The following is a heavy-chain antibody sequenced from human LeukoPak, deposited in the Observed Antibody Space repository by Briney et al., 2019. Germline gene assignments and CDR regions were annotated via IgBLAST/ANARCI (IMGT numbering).Heavy chain of an antibody. CDR2: ISSSGTTT. V-gene: IGHV3-48*03. CDR1: GFTFSSYE. CDR3: ARGYGSGSSHIDY. J-gene: IGHJ4*02. Sequence: PGGSLRLSCAASGFTFSSYEMNWVRHAPGKGLGWVSYISSSGTTTYYAASVKGRFTISRDNAKNSLYLQMNSLRAEDTAVYYCARGYGSGSSHIDYWGQGTLVTVSS. D-gene: IGHD3-10*01.